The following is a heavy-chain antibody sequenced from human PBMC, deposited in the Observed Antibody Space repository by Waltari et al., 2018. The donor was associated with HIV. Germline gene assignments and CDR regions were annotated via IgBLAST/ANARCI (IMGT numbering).Heavy chain of an antibody. CDR2: ISTSGRTM. CDR3: ARVGSYYKWGYFDY. Sequence: QEQVVESGGGLVKPGGSLRLSCVAPGLRFSDFSMTWIRQGPGRGLEWVSYISTSGRTMYYADCVKGRFTISRDNAKNSLYLQMNSLRAEDTAVYYCARVGSYYKWGYFDYWGQGTLVTVSS. CDR1: GLRFSDFS. D-gene: IGHD3-10*01. V-gene: IGHV3-11*01. J-gene: IGHJ4*02.